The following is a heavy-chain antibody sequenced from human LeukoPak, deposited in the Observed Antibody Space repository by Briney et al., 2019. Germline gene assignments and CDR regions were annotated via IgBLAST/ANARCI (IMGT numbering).Heavy chain of an antibody. Sequence: ASVKVSCKASGGTFSNYAISWVRQAPGQGLEWMGGIIPIFGTANYAQKFQGRVTITADKSTSTAYMELSSLRSEDTAVYYCARVPHGGDYVSYFDYWGQGTLVTVSS. CDR2: IIPIFGTA. J-gene: IGHJ4*02. V-gene: IGHV1-69*06. CDR3: ARVPHGGDYVSYFDY. D-gene: IGHD4-17*01. CDR1: GGTFSNYA.